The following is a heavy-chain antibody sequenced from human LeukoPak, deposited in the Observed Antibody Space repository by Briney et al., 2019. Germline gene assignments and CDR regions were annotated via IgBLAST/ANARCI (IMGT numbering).Heavy chain of an antibody. Sequence: ASVRVSCKASGYTFTGYYMHWVRQAPGQGLEWMGWINPNSGGTNYAQKFQGRVTMTRDTSISTAYMELSSLRFDDTAVYYCARGATAGRFSLRPTGAYYMDVWGKGTSVTISS. D-gene: IGHD6-13*01. CDR2: INPNSGGT. J-gene: IGHJ6*03. CDR3: ARGATAGRFSLRPTGAYYMDV. CDR1: GYTFTGYY. V-gene: IGHV1-2*02.